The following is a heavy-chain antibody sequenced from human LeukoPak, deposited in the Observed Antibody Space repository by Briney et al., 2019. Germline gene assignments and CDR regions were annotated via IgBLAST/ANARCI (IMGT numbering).Heavy chain of an antibody. CDR1: GFTFSSYA. D-gene: IGHD3-22*01. CDR3: AKDQEYYDTNGAEYFQH. V-gene: IGHV3-23*01. CDR2: ISGSGGST. Sequence: AGGSLRLSCAASGFTFSSYAMSWVRQAPGKGLEWVSAISGSGGSTYYADSVKGRFTISRDNSKNTLYLQMNSLRAEDTAVYYCAKDQEYYDTNGAEYFQHWGQGTLVTVSS. J-gene: IGHJ1*01.